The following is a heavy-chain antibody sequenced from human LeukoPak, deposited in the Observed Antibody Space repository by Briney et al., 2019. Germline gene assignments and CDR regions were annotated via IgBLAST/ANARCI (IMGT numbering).Heavy chain of an antibody. Sequence: GGSLRLSCAASGFTFSSYWMSWVRQAPGKGLEWVANIKQDGSEKYYVDSVKGRFTISRDNSKNTVYLQMNSLRPDDTAVYYCARARHFGADGLDVWGRGTIVTVSS. D-gene: IGHD3-10*01. CDR3: ARARHFGADGLDV. V-gene: IGHV3-7*01. CDR2: IKQDGSEK. J-gene: IGHJ3*01. CDR1: GFTFSSYW.